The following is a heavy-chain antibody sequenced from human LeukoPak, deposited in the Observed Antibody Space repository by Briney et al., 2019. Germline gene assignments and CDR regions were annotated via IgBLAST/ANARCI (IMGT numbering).Heavy chain of an antibody. J-gene: IGHJ5*02. D-gene: IGHD2-2*01. CDR3: ARDPHGDCSSTSCYYNWFDP. V-gene: IGHV3-21*01. CDR1: GFTFSSYS. CDR2: ISSSSSYI. Sequence: PGGSLRLSCAASGFTFSSYSMNWVRQAPGKGLEWVSSISSSSSYIYYADSVKGRFTISRDNAKNSLYLQMNSLRAEDTAVYYCARDPHGDCSSTSCYYNWFDPWGQGTLVTVSS.